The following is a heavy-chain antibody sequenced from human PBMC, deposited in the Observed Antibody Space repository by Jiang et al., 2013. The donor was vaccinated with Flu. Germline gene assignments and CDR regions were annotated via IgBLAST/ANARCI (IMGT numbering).Heavy chain of an antibody. CDR1: GGSISSYY. CDR3: ARSRDGYLIGFDY. V-gene: IGHV4-59*01. D-gene: IGHD5-24*01. Sequence: GPGLVKPSETLSLTCTVSGGSISSYYWNWIRQPPGKGLEWIGYLYDSGSTKYNPSLKSRVTISVDTSKNQFSLELTSVTAADTAVYFCARSRDGYLIGFDYWGQGTLVTVTS. J-gene: IGHJ4*02. CDR2: LYDSGST.